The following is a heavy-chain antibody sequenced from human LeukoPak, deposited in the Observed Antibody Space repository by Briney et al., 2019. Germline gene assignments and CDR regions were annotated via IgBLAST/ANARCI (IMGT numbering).Heavy chain of an antibody. J-gene: IGHJ5*02. D-gene: IGHD1-26*01. CDR1: GGSISSSSYY. CDR3: ARHWTKWEPDNWFDP. V-gene: IGHV4-39*01. CDR2: IYYSGST. Sequence: RSSETLSLTCTVSGGSISSSSYYWGWIRQPPGKGLEWIGSIYYSGSTYYNPSLKSRVTISVDTSKNQFSLKLSSVTAADTAVYYCARHWTKWEPDNWFDPWGQGTLVTVSS.